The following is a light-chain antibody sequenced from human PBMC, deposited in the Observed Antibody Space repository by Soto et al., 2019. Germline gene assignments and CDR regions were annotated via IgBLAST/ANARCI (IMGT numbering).Light chain of an antibody. CDR1: SSNIGANYD. Sequence: QSVLTQPPSVSGAPGQGVTISCTGGSSNIGANYDVHWYQQLPGTAPKVLIYGNSNRPSGVPDRFSGSKSGTSASLAITGLQVGDVDDYCCQYYESRLRNVTFGGGTKLPV. CDR3: QYYESRLRNVT. J-gene: IGLJ2*01. V-gene: IGLV1-40*01. CDR2: GNS.